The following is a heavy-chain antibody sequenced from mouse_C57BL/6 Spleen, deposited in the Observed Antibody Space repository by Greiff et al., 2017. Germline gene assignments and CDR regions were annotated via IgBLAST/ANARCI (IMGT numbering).Heavy chain of an antibody. D-gene: IGHD4-1*01. Sequence: EVMLVESEGGLVQPGRSLKLSCTASGFTFSDYYMAWVRQVPEKGLEWVANINYDGSSTYYLDSLKSRFIISRDNAKNILYLQKSNLKSEDTATYYCARGGLGFDYWGQGTTLTVSS. J-gene: IGHJ2*01. CDR2: INYDGSST. CDR3: ARGGLGFDY. CDR1: GFTFSDYY. V-gene: IGHV5-16*01.